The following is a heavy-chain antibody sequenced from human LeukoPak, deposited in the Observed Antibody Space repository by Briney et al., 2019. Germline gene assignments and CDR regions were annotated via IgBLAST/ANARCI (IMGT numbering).Heavy chain of an antibody. D-gene: IGHD6-19*01. CDR3: AKDGYSSGCKDY. Sequence: GGSLRLSCIASGFTFSSYGMHWVRQAPGKGLEWVAVISYDGSNKYYADSVKGRFTISRDNSKNTLYLQMNSLRAEDTAVYFCAKDGYSSGCKDYWGQGTLVTVSS. CDR2: ISYDGSNK. J-gene: IGHJ4*02. V-gene: IGHV3-30*18. CDR1: GFTFSSYG.